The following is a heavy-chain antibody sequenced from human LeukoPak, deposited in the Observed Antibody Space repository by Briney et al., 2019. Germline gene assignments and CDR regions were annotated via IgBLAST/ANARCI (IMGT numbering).Heavy chain of an antibody. CDR2: ISGSGGAT. J-gene: IGHJ4*02. CDR3: ARGGVDYYGSGTYYPMYYFDY. CDR1: GFTFSSYS. Sequence: PGGSLRLSCAASGFTFSSYSMNWVRQAPGKGLEWVSGISGSGGATSYADSVKGRFTISRDDPHNTLYLQMNSLRAEDTAVYFCARGGVDYYGSGTYYPMYYFDYWGQGALVTVSS. D-gene: IGHD3-10*01. V-gene: IGHV3-23*01.